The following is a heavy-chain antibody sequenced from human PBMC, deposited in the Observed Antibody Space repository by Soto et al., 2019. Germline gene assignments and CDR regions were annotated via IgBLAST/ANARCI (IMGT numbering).Heavy chain of an antibody. D-gene: IGHD1-26*01. CDR1: GDSVSSNSAA. J-gene: IGHJ4*02. V-gene: IGHV6-1*01. Sequence: LSLTCGISGDSVSSNSAAWNWLRQSPSRGLEWLGRTYYRSKWYNDYAVSVESRITINPDTSKNHFSLQLNFVTPEDTAVYFCARGEQYSGRIFDYWGQGTLVTVSS. CDR3: ARGEQYSGRIFDY. CDR2: TYYRSKWYN.